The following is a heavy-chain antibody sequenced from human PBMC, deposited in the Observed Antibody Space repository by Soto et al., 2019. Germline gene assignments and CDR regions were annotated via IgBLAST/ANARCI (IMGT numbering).Heavy chain of an antibody. V-gene: IGHV4-39*07. CDR2: IFQSGST. Sequence: PSETLSLTCTVSGGSISSSSYYWGWIRQPPGKGLEWIGEIFQSGSTHYRLSLKSRVTISVDKSKNHFSLNLTSVTAADTAVYYCARVYSGSYSDSWGQGTLVTVSS. D-gene: IGHD1-26*01. J-gene: IGHJ4*02. CDR3: ARVYSGSYSDS. CDR1: GGSISSSSYY.